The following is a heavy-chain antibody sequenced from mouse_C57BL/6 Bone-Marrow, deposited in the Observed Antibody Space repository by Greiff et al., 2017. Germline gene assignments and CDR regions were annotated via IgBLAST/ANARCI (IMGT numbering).Heavy chain of an antibody. CDR3: ARDGYYSYYFDY. V-gene: IGHV1-54*01. CDR1: GYAFTNYL. Sequence: QVHVKQSGAELVRPGTSVKVSCKASGYAFTNYLIEWVKQRPGQGLEWIGVINPGSGGTNYNEKFKGKATLTADKSSSTAYMQLSSLTSEDSAVYFCARDGYYSYYFDYGGQGTTLTVSS. J-gene: IGHJ2*01. D-gene: IGHD2-3*01. CDR2: INPGSGGT.